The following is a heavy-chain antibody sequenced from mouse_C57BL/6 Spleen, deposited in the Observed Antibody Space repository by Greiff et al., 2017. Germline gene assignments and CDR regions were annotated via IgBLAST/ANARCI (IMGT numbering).Heavy chain of an antibody. CDR2: IYPGDGDT. CDR1: GYAFSSSW. Sequence: QVQLKESGPELVKPGASVKISCKASGYAFSSSWMNWVKQRPGTGLEWIGRIYPGDGDTNYNGKFKGKATLTADKSSSTAYMPLSSLTSEDSAVYFCARTPPYYYAMDYWGQGTSVTVSS. V-gene: IGHV1-82*01. CDR3: ARTPPYYYAMDY. J-gene: IGHJ4*01.